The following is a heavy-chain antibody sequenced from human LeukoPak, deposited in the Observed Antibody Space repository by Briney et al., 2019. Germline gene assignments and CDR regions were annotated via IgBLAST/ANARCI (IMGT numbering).Heavy chain of an antibody. J-gene: IGHJ4*02. D-gene: IGHD6-19*01. CDR1: GSTVSYDY. CDR3: TRNRVADTTEFAY. V-gene: IGHV3-53*05. CDR2: LYRVRNT. Sequence: GGSLRLSCAASGSTVSYDYVSWVRLAPGKGLQFVSVLYRVRNTYYADSVKGPFTISSDTSKNTVDVQMTSLRTEDTAIYYCTRNRVADTTEFAYWGQGTRLTVSS.